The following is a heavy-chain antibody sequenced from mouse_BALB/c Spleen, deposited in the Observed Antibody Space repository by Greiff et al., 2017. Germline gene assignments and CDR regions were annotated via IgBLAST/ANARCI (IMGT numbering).Heavy chain of an antibody. CDR1: GFAFSSYD. CDR3: ARQGEWSYAMDY. Sequence: EVQVVESGGGLVKPGGSLKLSCAASGFAFSSYDMSWVRQTPEKRLEWVAYISSGGGSTYYPDTVKGRFTISRDNAKNTLYLQMSSLKSEDTAMYYCARQGEWSYAMDYWGQGTSVTVSS. V-gene: IGHV5-12-1*01. D-gene: IGHD1-1*02. J-gene: IGHJ4*01. CDR2: ISSGGGST.